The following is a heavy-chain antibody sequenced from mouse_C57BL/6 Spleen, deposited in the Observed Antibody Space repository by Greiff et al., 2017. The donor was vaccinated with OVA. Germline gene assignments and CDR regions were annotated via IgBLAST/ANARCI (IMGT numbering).Heavy chain of an antibody. Sequence: VKLMESGAELARPGASVKLSCKASGYTFTSYGISWVKQRTGQGLEWIGEIYPRSGNTYYNEKFKGKATLTADKSSSTAYMELRSLTSEDSAVYFCAREGGITPYYCDYWGQGTTLTVSS. J-gene: IGHJ2*01. CDR2: IYPRSGNT. V-gene: IGHV1-81*01. CDR3: AREGGITPYYCDY. D-gene: IGHD1-1*01. CDR1: GYTFTSYG.